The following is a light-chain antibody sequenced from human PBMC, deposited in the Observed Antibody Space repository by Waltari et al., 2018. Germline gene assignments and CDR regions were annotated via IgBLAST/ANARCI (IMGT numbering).Light chain of an antibody. CDR2: WAS. V-gene: IGKV4-1*01. CDR3: QQYFSVPYT. J-gene: IGKJ2*01. Sequence: DIVMTQSPDSLAVSLGERATINCKSSQNLLYSANNKDYLAWYKQKPGQPPKLLIYWASNRESGVRDRFSGSGSGTEFTLSVNSLQAEDVAVYYCQQYFSVPYTFGQGTKLEIK. CDR1: QNLLYSANNKDY.